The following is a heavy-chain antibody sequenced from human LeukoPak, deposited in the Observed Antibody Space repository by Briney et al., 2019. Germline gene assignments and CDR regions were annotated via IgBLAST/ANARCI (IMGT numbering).Heavy chain of an antibody. Sequence: GGSLRLSCAASGFTFSSYSMNWVRQAPGKGLEWVSYISSSSSTIYYADSVKGRFTISRDNAKNSLYLQMNSLRAEDTAVYYRARDGRWGGFDYWGQGTLVTVSS. CDR3: ARDGRWGGFDY. D-gene: IGHD5-24*01. V-gene: IGHV3-48*01. J-gene: IGHJ4*02. CDR1: GFTFSSYS. CDR2: ISSSSSTI.